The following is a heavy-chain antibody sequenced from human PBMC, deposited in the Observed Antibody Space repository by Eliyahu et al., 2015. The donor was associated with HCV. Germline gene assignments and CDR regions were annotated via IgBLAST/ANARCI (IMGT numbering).Heavy chain of an antibody. CDR3: AREGGGYNWNSVDY. V-gene: IGHV4-59*01. Sequence: ESGPGLVKPSETLSLTCTVSGGSISSYYWSWIRQPPGKGLEWIGYIYYSGSTNYNPSLKSRVTISVDTSKNQFSLKPSSVTAADTAVYYCAREGGGYNWNSVDYWGQGTLVTVSS. J-gene: IGHJ4*02. D-gene: IGHD1-7*01. CDR2: IYYSGST. CDR1: GGSISSYY.